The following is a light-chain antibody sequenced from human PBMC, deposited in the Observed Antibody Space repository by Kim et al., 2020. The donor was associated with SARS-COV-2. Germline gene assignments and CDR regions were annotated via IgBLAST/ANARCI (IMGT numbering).Light chain of an antibody. Sequence: GKSITISCTATSGDIGNSNRVSWYQQHSGEAPRLIIYDVRDRPSGVSARFSGSKSANMASLTISGLRSEDEADYYCCSTSNTLDYVFGSGTKVTVL. CDR1: SGDIGNSNR. CDR3: CSTSNTLDYV. V-gene: IGLV2-14*03. CDR2: DVR. J-gene: IGLJ1*01.